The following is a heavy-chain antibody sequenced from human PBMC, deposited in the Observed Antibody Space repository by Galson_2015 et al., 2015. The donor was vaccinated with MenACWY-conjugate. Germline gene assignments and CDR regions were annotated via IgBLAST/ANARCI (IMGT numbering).Heavy chain of an antibody. V-gene: IGHV3-74*01. D-gene: IGHD3-3*01. J-gene: IGHJ4*01. CDR3: ARDRGAFSSAIPGNYFDY. CDR1: GFTFSRYW. Sequence: SLRHACAASGFTFSRYWMHWVRQAPGKGLVWVSRIDSEGTSTTYADSVRGRCTISRDNAKNTSYLQMNSLRAEDTAVYYCARDRGAFSSAIPGNYFDYWGHGTLVTVSS. CDR2: IDSEGTST.